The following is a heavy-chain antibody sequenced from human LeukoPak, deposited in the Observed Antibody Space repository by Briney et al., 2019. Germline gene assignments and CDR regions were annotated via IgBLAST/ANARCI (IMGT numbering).Heavy chain of an antibody. Sequence: ASVKVSCKASGYTFTSYGISWVRQAPGQGLEWMGWISAYNGNTNYAQRLQGRVTMTTDTSTSTAYMELRSLRSDDTAVYYCARDVFVWDSSGYYGHWGQGTLVTVSS. CDR3: ARDVFVWDSSGYYGH. J-gene: IGHJ4*02. V-gene: IGHV1-18*01. D-gene: IGHD3-22*01. CDR2: ISAYNGNT. CDR1: GYTFTSYG.